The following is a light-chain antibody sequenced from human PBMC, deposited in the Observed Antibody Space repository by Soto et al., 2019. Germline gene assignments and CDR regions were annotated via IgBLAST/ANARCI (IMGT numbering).Light chain of an antibody. J-gene: IGKJ5*01. V-gene: IGKV3D-20*02. CDR2: DAF. CDR3: QHRSDWPIT. CDR1: RSLSIRY. Sequence: EIVRTQSPDTLSLSPGERATLSCRASRSLSIRYIVWYQQKGGQPPRLLIYDAFNRAAGIPARFSGSGSGTDFTLTISSLEPEDFAIYYCQHRSDWPITFGQGTRLEIK.